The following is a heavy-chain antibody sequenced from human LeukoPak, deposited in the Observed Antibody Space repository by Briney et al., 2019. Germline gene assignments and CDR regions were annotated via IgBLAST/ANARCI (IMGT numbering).Heavy chain of an antibody. CDR3: ARVTTGAAE. CDR2: IKSDGSST. J-gene: IGHJ4*02. Sequence: TGGSLRLSCAASGFTFSRYWMHWVRQAPGKGLVWVSCIKSDGSSTSIADSAKGRFTISRDNAKNSLYLQMNSLRAEDTAVYYCARVTTGAAEWGQGTLVTVSS. CDR1: GFTFSRYW. V-gene: IGHV3-74*01. D-gene: IGHD1-1*01.